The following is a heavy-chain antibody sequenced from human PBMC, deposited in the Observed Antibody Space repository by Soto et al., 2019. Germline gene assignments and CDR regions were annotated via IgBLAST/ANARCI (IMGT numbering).Heavy chain of an antibody. J-gene: IGHJ4*02. Sequence: GASVKVSCKASGYTFTTFYVHWVRQAPGQGLEWVGLINPIGGSTKYAQDFQGRLTLTRDTSTSTVYMVLSSLTSEDTADYYCARDPIRDGYNNGLDYWGRGTLVTVSS. CDR1: GYTFTTFY. CDR3: ARDPIRDGYNNGLDY. D-gene: IGHD5-12*01. CDR2: INPIGGST. V-gene: IGHV1-46*01.